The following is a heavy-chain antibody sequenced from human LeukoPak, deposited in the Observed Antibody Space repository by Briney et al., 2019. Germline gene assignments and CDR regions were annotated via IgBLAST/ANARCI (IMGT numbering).Heavy chain of an antibody. J-gene: IGHJ4*02. D-gene: IGHD3-3*01. Sequence: SETLSLTCAVYGGSFSAYYWSWIRQPPGKGLEWIGEINHSGSTNYNPSLKSRVTISVDTSKNQFSLKLSSVTAADTAVYYCARFTIFGVGPGYYFDYWGQGTLVTVSS. CDR1: GGSFSAYY. CDR2: INHSGST. CDR3: ARFTIFGVGPGYYFDY. V-gene: IGHV4-34*01.